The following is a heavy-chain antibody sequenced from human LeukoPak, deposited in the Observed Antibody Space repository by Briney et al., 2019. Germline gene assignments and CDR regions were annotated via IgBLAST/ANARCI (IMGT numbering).Heavy chain of an antibody. D-gene: IGHD6-13*01. CDR2: INHSGST. J-gene: IGHJ5*02. CDR1: GGSFSGYY. V-gene: IGHV4-34*01. CDR3: ARRTSSSWYNGWFDP. Sequence: PSETLSLTCAVYGGSFSGYYWSWIRQPPGKGLEWIGEINHSGSTNYNPSPKSRVTISVDTSKNQFSLKLSSVTAADTAVYYCARRTSSSWYNGWFDPWGQGTLVTVSS.